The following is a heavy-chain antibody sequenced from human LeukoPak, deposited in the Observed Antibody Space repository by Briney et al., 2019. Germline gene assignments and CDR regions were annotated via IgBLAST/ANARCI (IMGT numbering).Heavy chain of an antibody. Sequence: SQTLSLTCTVSGGSISSGSYYWSWIRQPAGKGLEWIGRIYTSGSTNYNPSLKSRVTISVDTSKNQFSLKLSSVTAADTAVYYCARELSVSLRFGELGGEYYFDYWGQGTLVTVSS. V-gene: IGHV4-61*02. D-gene: IGHD3-10*01. CDR3: ARELSVSLRFGELGGEYYFDY. CDR2: IYTSGST. CDR1: GGSISSGSYY. J-gene: IGHJ4*02.